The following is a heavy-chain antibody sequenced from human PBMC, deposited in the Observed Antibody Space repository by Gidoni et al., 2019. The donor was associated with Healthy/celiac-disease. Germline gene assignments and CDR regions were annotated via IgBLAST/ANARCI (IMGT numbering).Heavy chain of an antibody. CDR3: AREWELRVRAFDI. Sequence: QVQLVESGGGVVQPGRSLRLSCAASGFTFSSYGMHWVRQAPGKGLEWVAVIWYDGSNKYYADSVKGRFTISRDNSKNTLYLQMNSLRAEDTAVYYCAREWELRVRAFDIWGQGTMVTVSS. D-gene: IGHD1-26*01. J-gene: IGHJ3*02. CDR2: IWYDGSNK. V-gene: IGHV3-33*01. CDR1: GFTFSSYG.